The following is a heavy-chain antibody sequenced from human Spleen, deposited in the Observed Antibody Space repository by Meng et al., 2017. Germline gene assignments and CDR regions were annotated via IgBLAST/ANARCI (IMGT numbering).Heavy chain of an antibody. V-gene: IGHV4-34*01. D-gene: IGHD2-15*01. CDR2: INHSGST. CDR1: GGTFSCYY. J-gene: IGHJ5*02. Sequence: QLRPQQGAAGLLRPSATLSPTCAVYGGTFSCYYWSWIRQPPGKGLEWIGDINHSGSTNYNPSLKSRVTISVDTSNNHFSMKLSSVTAAETAVYYCARVPTPGWFDPWGQGTLVTVSS. CDR3: ARVPTPGWFDP.